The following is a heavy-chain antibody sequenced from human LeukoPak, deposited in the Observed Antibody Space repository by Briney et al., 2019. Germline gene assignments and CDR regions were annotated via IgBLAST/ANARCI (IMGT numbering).Heavy chain of an antibody. J-gene: IGHJ4*02. V-gene: IGHV4-39*01. CDR3: ARGLFCFDY. CDR2: VFYTGIT. CDR1: GGSISSNSYY. Sequence: SETLSHPRSVSGGSISSNSYYWGWPRHPPGKGLEWIGSVFYTGITSYTPALKSRVSMSVDTSKNQFSLKLSSVAAADTAVYYCARGLFCFDYWGQGTLVTVSS. D-gene: IGHD3-22*01.